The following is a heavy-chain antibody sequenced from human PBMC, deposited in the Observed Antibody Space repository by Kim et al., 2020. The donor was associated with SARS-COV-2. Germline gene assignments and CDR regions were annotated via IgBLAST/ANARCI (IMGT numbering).Heavy chain of an antibody. Sequence: AAPVKGRFTISRDDSKNTLYLQMNSLKTEDTAVYYCTTDGSWGYYYGMDVWGQGTTVTVSS. J-gene: IGHJ6*02. D-gene: IGHD3-16*01. CDR3: TTDGSWGYYYGMDV. V-gene: IGHV3-15*01.